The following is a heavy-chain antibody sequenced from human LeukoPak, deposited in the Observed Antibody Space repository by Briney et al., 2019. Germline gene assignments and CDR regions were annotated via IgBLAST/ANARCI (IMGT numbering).Heavy chain of an antibody. V-gene: IGHV3-30*18. CDR1: GFTFSSYG. Sequence: PGGSLRLSCAASGFTFSSYGMHWVRQAPGKGLEWVAVISYDGSNKYYADSVKGRFTIPRDNSKNTLYLQMNSLRAEDTAVYYCAKDENLPYDFWSGYSGPLGYWGQGTLVTVSS. D-gene: IGHD3-3*01. J-gene: IGHJ4*02. CDR3: AKDENLPYDFWSGYSGPLGY. CDR2: ISYDGSNK.